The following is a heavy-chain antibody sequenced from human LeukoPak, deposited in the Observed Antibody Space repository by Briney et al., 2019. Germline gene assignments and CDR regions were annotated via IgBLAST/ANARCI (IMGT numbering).Heavy chain of an antibody. Sequence: ASVKVSCKASGYTFTSYATHRVRQAPGQRLEWMGWINAGNGNTKYSQKFQGRVTITRDTSASTAYMELSSLRSEDTAVYYCARATTVTLFDYWGQGTLVTVSS. V-gene: IGHV1-3*01. CDR2: INAGNGNT. CDR1: GYTFTSYA. D-gene: IGHD4-17*01. CDR3: ARATTVTLFDY. J-gene: IGHJ4*02.